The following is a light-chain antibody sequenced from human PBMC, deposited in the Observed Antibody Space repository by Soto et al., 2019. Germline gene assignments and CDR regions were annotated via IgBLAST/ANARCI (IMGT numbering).Light chain of an antibody. J-gene: IGLJ2*01. CDR2: EVN. V-gene: IGLV2-8*01. CDR1: SSDIGAYNY. Sequence: QSALTQPPSASGSPGQSVTISCTGTSSDIGAYNYVSWFQQHPGEAPKLIISEVNKRPSGVPDRFSGSKSGNTASLTVSGLQAEDEADYYCGGWDDSLSGPVFGGGTKLTVL. CDR3: GGWDDSLSGPV.